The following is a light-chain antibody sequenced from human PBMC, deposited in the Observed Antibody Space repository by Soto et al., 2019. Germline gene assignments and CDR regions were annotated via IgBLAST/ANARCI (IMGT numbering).Light chain of an antibody. Sequence: DIQMTQSPSSLSASVGDRVTITCQASQDISNYLIWYQQKPGKAPKLLIYDASNFETGVPSRFSGSVSGTDFTFTISGLQPEDTATYYCQEYENPLLSFGGGTKVEIK. CDR2: DAS. V-gene: IGKV1-33*01. J-gene: IGKJ4*01. CDR3: QEYENPLLS. CDR1: QDISNY.